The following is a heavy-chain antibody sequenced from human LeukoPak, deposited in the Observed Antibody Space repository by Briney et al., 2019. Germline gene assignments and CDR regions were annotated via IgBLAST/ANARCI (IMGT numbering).Heavy chain of an antibody. CDR3: AELGITMIGGV. CDR2: ISSSSSTI. V-gene: IGHV3-48*03. Sequence: GGSLRLSCAASGFTFSSYEMNWVRQAPGKGLEWVSYISSSSSTIYYADSVKGRFTISRDNAKNSLYLQMNSLRAEDMAVYYCAELGITMIGGVWGKGTTVTISS. CDR1: GFTFSSYE. D-gene: IGHD3-10*02. J-gene: IGHJ6*04.